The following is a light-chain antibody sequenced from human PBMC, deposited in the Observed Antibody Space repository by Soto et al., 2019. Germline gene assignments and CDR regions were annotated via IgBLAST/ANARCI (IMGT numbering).Light chain of an antibody. Sequence: DIQMTQSPSSLSASVGDRVTITCRASQSISSYLNWYQQKPGKAPKLLIYAASSLQSGVPSRFSGSGSGTDFTLTITRLEPEDFAVYYCQQYVTSSPRTFGQGTKV. CDR2: AAS. V-gene: IGKV1-39*01. CDR1: QSISSY. J-gene: IGKJ1*01. CDR3: QQYVTSSPRT.